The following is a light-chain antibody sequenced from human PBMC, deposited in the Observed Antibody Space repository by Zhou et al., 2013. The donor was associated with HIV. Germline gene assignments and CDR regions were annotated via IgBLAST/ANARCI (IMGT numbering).Light chain of an antibody. Sequence: EIVMTQSPGTLSVSPGERATLSCRASQSVGTNLAWYQQKTGQAPRLLIYGAFSRATGIPARFSGSGSGTEFTLTISSLQTEDFATYFCQQYSIVVLPYTFGRGDQTWRSN. CDR2: GAF. CDR3: QQYSIVVLPYT. J-gene: IGKJ2*01. V-gene: IGKV3-15*01. CDR1: QSVGTN.